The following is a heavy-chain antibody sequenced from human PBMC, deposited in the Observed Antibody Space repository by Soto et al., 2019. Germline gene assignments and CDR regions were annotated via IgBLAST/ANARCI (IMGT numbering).Heavy chain of an antibody. V-gene: IGHV1-69*13. CDR2: IIPIFGTA. D-gene: IGHD3-10*01. J-gene: IGHJ6*02. Sequence: ASVKVSCKASGGTFSGYAISWVRQAPGQGLEWMGGIIPIFGTANYAQKFQGRVTITADESTSTAYMELSSLRSEDTAVYYCARWAYYYGSGSYRFDCYYGMDVWGQGTTVTVSS. CDR1: GGTFSGYA. CDR3: ARWAYYYGSGSYRFDCYYGMDV.